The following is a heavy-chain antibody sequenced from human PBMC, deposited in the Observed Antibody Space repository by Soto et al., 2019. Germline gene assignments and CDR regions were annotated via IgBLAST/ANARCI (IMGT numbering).Heavy chain of an antibody. V-gene: IGHV3-23*01. CDR1: GFRFSGYA. CDR2: ISGNGDTT. D-gene: IGHD2-21*01. Sequence: EVQLLESGGGLVQPGGSLRLSCAASGFRFSGYAMNWVRQAPGKGLEWVSVISGNGDTTFYADSVKGRLTISRDNSRNTLYLQMNSLRAEDTAVYYCAKKSYCCARDRGPLDIWGQGTMVTVSS. CDR3: AKKSYCCARDRGPLDI. J-gene: IGHJ3*02.